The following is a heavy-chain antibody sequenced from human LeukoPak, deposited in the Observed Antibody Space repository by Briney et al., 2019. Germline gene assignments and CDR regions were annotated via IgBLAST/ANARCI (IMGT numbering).Heavy chain of an antibody. Sequence: TSEALSLTCTVSGASVSSDSCYWSWIRQPPGMGLEWIGYMSYRGSTNYNSSLKSRVTISVDTSRSQFSLKLSSVTAADTAVYYCVRLYCTRTSCYIDYWGQGTLVTVSS. CDR2: MSYRGST. V-gene: IGHV4-61*01. CDR3: VRLYCTRTSCYIDY. D-gene: IGHD2-2*02. J-gene: IGHJ4*02. CDR1: GASVSSDSCY.